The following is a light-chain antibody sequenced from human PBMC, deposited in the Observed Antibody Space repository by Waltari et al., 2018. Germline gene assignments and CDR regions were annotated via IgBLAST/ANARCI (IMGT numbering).Light chain of an antibody. V-gene: IGKV3-11*01. CDR3: QQRSNWQGLT. CDR2: DAS. Sequence: EIVLTQSPATLSLSPGERATLSCRASQSVGSYLAWYQQRPGQAPRLLIYDASSRATDIPARCSGSGSGTDFTLTISSLEPEDFAIYYCQQRSNWQGLTFGGGTRVEIK. J-gene: IGKJ4*01. CDR1: QSVGSY.